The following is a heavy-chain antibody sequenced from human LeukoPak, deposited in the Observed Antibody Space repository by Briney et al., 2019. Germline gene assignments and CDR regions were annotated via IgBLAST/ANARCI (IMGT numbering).Heavy chain of an antibody. CDR2: IYYSGST. V-gene: IGHV4-39*01. CDR3: ARHSLAAAGRGDY. J-gene: IGHJ4*02. CDR1: GGSISSSSYY. D-gene: IGHD6-13*01. Sequence: PSETLSLTCTVSGGSISSSSYYWGWIRQPPGKGLEWIGTIYYSGSTYYNPSLQSRVTISVDTSKNQFSLKLGSVTAADTAVYFCARHSLAAAGRGDYWGQGTLVTVSS.